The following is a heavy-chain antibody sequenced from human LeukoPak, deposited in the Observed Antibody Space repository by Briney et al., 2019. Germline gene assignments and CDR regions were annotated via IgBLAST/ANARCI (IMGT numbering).Heavy chain of an antibody. J-gene: IGHJ4*02. CDR1: GFTFSTCW. CDR2: ISYDGSNK. V-gene: IGHV3-30*03. D-gene: IGHD4/OR15-4a*01. CDR3: ARDLYDYGSY. Sequence: GGSLRLSCAASGFTFSTCWMHWVRQAPGKGLEWVAVISYDGSNKYYADSVKGRFTISRDNSKNTLYLQMNSLRTEDTAVYYCARDLYDYGSYWGQGTLVTVSS.